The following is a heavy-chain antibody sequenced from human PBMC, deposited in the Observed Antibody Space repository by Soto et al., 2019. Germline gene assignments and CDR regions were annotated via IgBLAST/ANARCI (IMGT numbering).Heavy chain of an antibody. V-gene: IGHV4-38-2*02. CDR2: INHSGST. CDR1: GFSVSSGYY. CDR3: ARVWGGAFDI. D-gene: IGHD3-10*01. Sequence: SETLSLTCTVSGFSVSSGYYWTWIRQPPGTGLEWIGEINHSGSTNYNPSLKSRVTISVDTSKNQFSLKLSSVTAADTAVYYCARVWGGAFDIWGQGTMVTVSS. J-gene: IGHJ3*02.